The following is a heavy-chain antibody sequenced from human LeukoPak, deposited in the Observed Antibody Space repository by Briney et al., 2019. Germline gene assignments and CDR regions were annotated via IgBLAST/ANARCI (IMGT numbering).Heavy chain of an antibody. CDR3: ARPGIAVAGCAFDI. CDR2: INAGNGNT. J-gene: IGHJ3*02. CDR1: GYTFTSYD. Sequence: ASVKVSCKASGYTFTSYDMHWVRQAPGQRLEWMGWINAGNGNTKYSQKFQGRVTITRDTSASTAYMELSSLRSEDTAVYYCARPGIAVAGCAFDIWGQGTMVTVSS. D-gene: IGHD6-19*01. V-gene: IGHV1-3*01.